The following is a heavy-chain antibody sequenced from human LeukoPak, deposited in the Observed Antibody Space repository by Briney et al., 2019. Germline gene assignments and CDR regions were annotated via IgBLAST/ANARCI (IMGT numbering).Heavy chain of an antibody. V-gene: IGHV1-69*06. D-gene: IGHD1-26*01. Sequence: SVKVSCKASGYTFTGYYMHWVRQAPGQGLEWMGGIIPIFGTANYAQKFQGRVTITADKSTSTAYMELSSLRSEDTAVYYCARWSYKAGEYYFDYWGQGTLVTVSS. CDR1: GYTFTGYY. J-gene: IGHJ4*02. CDR3: ARWSYKAGEYYFDY. CDR2: IIPIFGTA.